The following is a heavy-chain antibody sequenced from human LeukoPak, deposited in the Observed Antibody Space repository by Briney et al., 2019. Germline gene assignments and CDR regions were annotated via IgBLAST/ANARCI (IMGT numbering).Heavy chain of an antibody. CDR2: ISSNGGST. V-gene: IGHV3-64*01. CDR1: GFTFSSYA. Sequence: GGSLRLSCAASGFTFSSYAMHWVRQAPGKGLEYVSAISSNGGSTYYANSVKGRFTISRDNSKNTLYLQMGSLRAEDMAVYYCAREGGNNHYYINDYYYHYYMDVWGKGTTVTVSS. D-gene: IGHD1-26*01. CDR3: AREGGNNHYYINDYYYHYYMDV. J-gene: IGHJ6*03.